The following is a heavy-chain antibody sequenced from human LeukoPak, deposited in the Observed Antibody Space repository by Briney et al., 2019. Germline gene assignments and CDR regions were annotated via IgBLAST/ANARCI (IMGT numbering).Heavy chain of an antibody. V-gene: IGHV3-7*01. D-gene: IGHD3-22*01. CDR3: ARDRSSGCDY. CDR2: INQDGSAK. J-gene: IGHJ4*02. CDR1: GFTFTTYW. Sequence: QPGGSLRLSCAASGFTFTTYWMTWVRQAPGKGLEWVANINQDGSAKYYVDSMKGRFTISRDSAKNSLYLQMNSLRAEDTAVYYCARDRSSGCDYWGQGILVSVSS.